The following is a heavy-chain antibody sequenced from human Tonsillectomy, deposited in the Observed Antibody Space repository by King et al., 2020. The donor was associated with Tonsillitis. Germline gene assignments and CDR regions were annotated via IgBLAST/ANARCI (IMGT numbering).Heavy chain of an antibody. CDR1: GFTFSHFW. CDR3: ARTDAFDI. CDR2: INQDGREK. Sequence: QLVQSGGGLVQPGGSLRLSCAASGFTFSHFWMNWVRQAPGKGLEWGANINQDGREKYFVDSVKGRFTISRDNAKNSVYLQMNSLRVDDTAVYYGARTDAFDIWGQGTMVTVSS. J-gene: IGHJ3*02. V-gene: IGHV3-7*03.